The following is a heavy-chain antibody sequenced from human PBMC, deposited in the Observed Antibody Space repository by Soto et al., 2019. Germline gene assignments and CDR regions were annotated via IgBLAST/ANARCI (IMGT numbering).Heavy chain of an antibody. V-gene: IGHV3-11*01. CDR1: GFTFSDYY. Sequence: GGSLRLSCAASGFTFSDYYMSWIRQAPGKGLEWVSYISSSGSTIYYADSVKGRFTISRDNAKNSLYLQMNSLRAEDTAVYYCARDPSSIVATIPYFDYWGQGTLVTVSS. CDR2: ISSSGSTI. D-gene: IGHD5-12*01. J-gene: IGHJ4*02. CDR3: ARDPSSIVATIPYFDY.